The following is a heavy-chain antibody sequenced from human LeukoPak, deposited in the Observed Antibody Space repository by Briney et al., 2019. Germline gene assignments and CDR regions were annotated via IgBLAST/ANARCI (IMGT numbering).Heavy chain of an antibody. V-gene: IGHV3-21*04. CDR1: GFTFTSYS. CDR3: ARGVVDCISTTCYFDY. CDR2: ISSSTSNI. Sequence: PGGSLRLSCAAAGFTFTSYSMNWVRQAPWKGLEWVSAISSSTSNINYADSVRGRFTISRDNAKNSVYLQMNSLRAEDTALYFCARGVVDCISTTCYFDYWGQGILVTVSS. J-gene: IGHJ4*02. D-gene: IGHD2-2*01.